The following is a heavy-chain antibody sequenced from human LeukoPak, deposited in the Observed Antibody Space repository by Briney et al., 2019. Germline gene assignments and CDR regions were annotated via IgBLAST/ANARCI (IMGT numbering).Heavy chain of an antibody. J-gene: IGHJ4*02. D-gene: IGHD3-9*01. V-gene: IGHV3-33*06. Sequence: HPGGSLRLSCAASGFTFSWYGLSWVRQAPGKGLEWVAVIWYDGSKKYYADSVKGRFTISRDNSKNTLYLQMNSLRAEDTAVYYEAKPRFCDWSAPVDCWSWGTLVTVSS. CDR2: IWYDGSKK. CDR3: AKPRFCDWSAPVDC. CDR1: GFTFSWYG.